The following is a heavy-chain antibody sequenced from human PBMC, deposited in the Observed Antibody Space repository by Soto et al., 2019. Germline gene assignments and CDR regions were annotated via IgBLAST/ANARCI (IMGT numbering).Heavy chain of an antibody. J-gene: IGHJ6*02. CDR1: GGTFSSYA. CDR2: IIPIFGTA. CDR3: ARDVGYNYKGGMDV. Sequence: QVKPVQSGAEVKKPGSSVKVSCKASGGTFSSYAISWVRQAPGQGLEWMGGIIPIFGTANYAQKFQGRVTITADKSASTAYMELSSLRSEDTAVYYCARDVGYNYKGGMDVWGQGTTVTVSS. V-gene: IGHV1-69*06. D-gene: IGHD5-18*01.